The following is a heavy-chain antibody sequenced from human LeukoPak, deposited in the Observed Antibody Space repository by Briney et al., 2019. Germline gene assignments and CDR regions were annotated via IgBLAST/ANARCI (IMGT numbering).Heavy chain of an antibody. CDR3: ARAPLRGYCSSTSCFNFDY. CDR2: INPNSGGT. CDR1: GYTFTGYY. D-gene: IGHD2-2*01. Sequence: GASVKVSCKASGYTFTGYYMHWVRQAPGQGLEWMGWINPNSGGTNYAQKFQGRVTMTRDTSISTAYMELSRLRSDDTAVYYCARAPLRGYCSSTSCFNFDYWGQGTLVTVSS. V-gene: IGHV1-2*02. J-gene: IGHJ4*02.